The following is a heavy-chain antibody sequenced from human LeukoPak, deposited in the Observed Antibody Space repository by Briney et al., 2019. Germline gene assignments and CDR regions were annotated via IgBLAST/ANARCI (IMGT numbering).Heavy chain of an antibody. CDR1: GGSVSSGRYY. CDR3: ATRDGYSYYYFHD. V-gene: IGHV4-61*01. CDR2: IYHSGST. Sequence: SETLSLTCTVSGGSVSSGRYYWSWIRQPPGKGLEWIGYIYHSGSTNYNPSLKSRVTISADTSKNQFSLKLNSVTAADTAVYHCATRDGYSYYYFHDWGQGALVTVSS. J-gene: IGHJ4*02. D-gene: IGHD5-24*01.